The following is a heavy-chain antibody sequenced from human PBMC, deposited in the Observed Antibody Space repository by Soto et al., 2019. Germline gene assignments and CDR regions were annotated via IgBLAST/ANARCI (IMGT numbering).Heavy chain of an antibody. V-gene: IGHV3-23*01. CDR3: AKHFSHYYYMDV. D-gene: IGHD3-3*02. CDR1: GFTFSSYA. Sequence: EAQLLESGGGLVQPGGSLRLSCAASGFTFSSYAMSWVRQAPGKGLEWVSAISGSGGSTYYADSVKGRFTISRDNSKNTLYLQMNSLRAEDTAVYYCAKHFSHYYYMDVWGKGTTVTVSS. CDR2: ISGSGGST. J-gene: IGHJ6*03.